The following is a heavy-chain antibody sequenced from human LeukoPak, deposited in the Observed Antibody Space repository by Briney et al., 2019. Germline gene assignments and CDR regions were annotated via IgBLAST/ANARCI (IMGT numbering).Heavy chain of an antibody. J-gene: IGHJ4*01. CDR1: GYSFSDYG. V-gene: IGHV1-18*01. CDR3: ARDVSRGYMDN. Sequence: ASVKVSCKASGYSFSDYGVTWVRQVPGQGLEWMGWISVSSGTTTYAENFQGRVTLTTDASTTTAYMEVTSLTSDDTAVYYCARDVSRGYMDNWGHGTLVTVAS. CDR2: ISVSSGTT.